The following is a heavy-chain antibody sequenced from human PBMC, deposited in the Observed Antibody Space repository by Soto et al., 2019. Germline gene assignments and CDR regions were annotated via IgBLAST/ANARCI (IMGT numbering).Heavy chain of an antibody. CDR1: CYTFTSYG. CDR3: ARESSRRCHDY. J-gene: IGHJ4*02. CDR2: ISAYNGNT. D-gene: IGHD2-15*01. Sequence: QVQLVQSGAEVKKPGDSVKVSCKASCYTFTSYGISWVRQATGQGHEWMGWISAYNGNTNYAQKRQGRVTLTPDTSTSTAYMELRSLRSDDTAVYYRARESSRRCHDYSVQGTLVTVSS. V-gene: IGHV1-18*01.